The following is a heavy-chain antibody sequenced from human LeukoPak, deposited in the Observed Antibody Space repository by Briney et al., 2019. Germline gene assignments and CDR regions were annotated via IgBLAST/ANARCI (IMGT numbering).Heavy chain of an antibody. CDR3: ARGRSGSSSGWPKRYYFDY. V-gene: IGHV4-39*07. D-gene: IGHD6-19*01. CDR1: GGSISSSSYY. Sequence: TSETLSLTCTVSGGSISSSSYYWGWIRQPPGKGLEWIGSIYYSGSTYYNPSLKSRVTISVDTSKNQFSLKLSSVTAADTAVYYCARGRSGSSSGWPKRYYFDYWGQGTLVTVSS. CDR2: IYYSGST. J-gene: IGHJ4*02.